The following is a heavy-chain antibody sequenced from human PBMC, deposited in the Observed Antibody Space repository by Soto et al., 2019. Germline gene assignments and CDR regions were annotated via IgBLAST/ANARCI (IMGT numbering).Heavy chain of an antibody. CDR1: GYSFTSYW. J-gene: IGHJ5*02. Sequence: VESVTISCKVSGYSFTSYWIVWVLQMPGKGLEWMGIIYPGDSDTRYSPSFQGQVTISADKSISTAYLQWSSLKASDTAMYYCARPMLPGTPSGFDPWGQGTLVTVSS. D-gene: IGHD3-10*02. V-gene: IGHV5-51*01. CDR3: ARPMLPGTPSGFDP. CDR2: IYPGDSDT.